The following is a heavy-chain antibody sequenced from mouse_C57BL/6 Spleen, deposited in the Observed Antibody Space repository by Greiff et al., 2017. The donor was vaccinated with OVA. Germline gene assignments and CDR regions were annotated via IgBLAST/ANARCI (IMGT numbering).Heavy chain of an antibody. D-gene: IGHD1-1*01. CDR2: IGPGSGST. CDR1: GYTFTDYY. Sequence: VQVVESGAELVKPGASVKISCKASGYTFTDYYINWVKQRPGQGLEWIGKIGPGSGSTYYNEKFKGKATLTTDKSSSTAYMQLSSLTSEDSAVYFCAREGYYGSSHWYFDVWGTGTTVTVSS. V-gene: IGHV1-77*01. CDR3: AREGYYGSSHWYFDV. J-gene: IGHJ1*03.